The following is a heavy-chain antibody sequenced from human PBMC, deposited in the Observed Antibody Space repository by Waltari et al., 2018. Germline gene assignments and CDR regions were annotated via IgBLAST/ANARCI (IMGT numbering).Heavy chain of an antibody. CDR2: SIPIFGTA. J-gene: IGHJ4*02. CDR1: GGTFSSYA. V-gene: IGHV1-69*08. Sequence: QVQLVQSGAEVKKPGSSVKVSCKASGGTFSSYAISWVRQAPGQGLEWMGRSIPIFGTANYAQKFQGRVTITADKSTSTAYMELSSLRSEDTAVYYCASGNCSGGSCKGPFDYWGQGTLVTVSS. CDR3: ASGNCSGGSCKGPFDY. D-gene: IGHD2-15*01.